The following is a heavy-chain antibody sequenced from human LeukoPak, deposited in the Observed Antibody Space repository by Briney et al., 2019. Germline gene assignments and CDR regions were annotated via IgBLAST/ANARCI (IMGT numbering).Heavy chain of an antibody. CDR3: ARRYCTGGNCYFLGPIFR. D-gene: IGHD2-15*01. CDR2: IYYSGST. V-gene: IGHV4-39*01. CDR1: GGSNSSSSYH. J-gene: IGHJ4*02. Sequence: SETLSLTCTVSGGSNSSSSYHWGWIRQPPGKGLEWIGSIYYSGSTYYNPSLKSRVTISVDTSKNQFSLKLSSVTAADTAVYYCARRYCTGGNCYFLGPIFRWGQGTLVTVSS.